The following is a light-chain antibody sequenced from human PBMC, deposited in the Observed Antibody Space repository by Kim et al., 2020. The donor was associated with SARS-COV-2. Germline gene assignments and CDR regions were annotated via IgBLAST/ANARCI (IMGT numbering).Light chain of an antibody. V-gene: IGKV3-11*01. CDR3: QQRSSWPPALT. CDR2: DAA. J-gene: IGKJ4*01. CDR1: HSVGSN. Sequence: GEGATLSCRASHSVGSNLAWYKQTPGQAPRLLRYDAAIRATGIPTRFSGSGSGTDFTLTISSLEAEDFAIYYCQQRSSWPPALTFGGGTKVDIK.